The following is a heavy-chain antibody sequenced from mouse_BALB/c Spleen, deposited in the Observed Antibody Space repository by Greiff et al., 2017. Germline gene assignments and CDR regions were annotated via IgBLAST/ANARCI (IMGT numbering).Heavy chain of an antibody. CDR3: AKSITTYGYYAMDY. J-gene: IGHJ4*01. Sequence: EVQLVESGPGLVKPSQSLSLTCSVTGYSITSGYYWNWIRQFPGNKLEWMGYISYDGSNNYNPSLKNRISITRDTSKNQFFLKLNSVTTEDTATYYCAKSITTYGYYAMDYWGQGTSVTVSS. V-gene: IGHV3-6*02. D-gene: IGHD2-4*01. CDR2: ISYDGSN. CDR1: GYSITSGYY.